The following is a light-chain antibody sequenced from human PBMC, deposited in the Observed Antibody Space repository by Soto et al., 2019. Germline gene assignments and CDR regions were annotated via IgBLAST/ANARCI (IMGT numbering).Light chain of an antibody. Sequence: EIVLTQSPATLSLSPGERATLSCRASQSVSNYLAWYQQKPGQAPRLLIYDASNRATGIPARFSGSGSGTDFTLTISSLEPEDFSVYYCQQRSNWPRFTFGHGTKVEIK. CDR1: QSVSNY. V-gene: IGKV3-11*01. CDR3: QQRSNWPRFT. J-gene: IGKJ2*01. CDR2: DAS.